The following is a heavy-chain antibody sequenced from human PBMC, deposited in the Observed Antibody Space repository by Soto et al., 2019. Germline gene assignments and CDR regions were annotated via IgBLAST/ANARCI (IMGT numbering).Heavy chain of an antibody. CDR3: ARDLGGWPDY. V-gene: IGHV1-18*01. CDR1: GYTFTSYG. Sequence: ASVKVSCKASGYTFTSYGISWVRQAPGQGLQWMGWISAYNGNTNYAQKLQGRVTMTTDTSASTAYMELSSLRSEDTAVYYCARDLGGWPDYWGQGTLVTVSS. CDR2: ISAYNGNT. D-gene: IGHD2-15*01. J-gene: IGHJ4*02.